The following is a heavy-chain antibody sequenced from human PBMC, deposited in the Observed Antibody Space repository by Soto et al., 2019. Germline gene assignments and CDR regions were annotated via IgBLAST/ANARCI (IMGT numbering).Heavy chain of an antibody. CDR2: INAGNGNT. D-gene: IGHD6-13*01. CDR1: GYTFTNYA. Sequence: ASVKVSCKASGYTFTNYAIHWVRQAPGQRLEWMGWINAGNGNTKYSQRFQGRVTVIRDTSASTAYMELSSLRSEDTALYYCAIGEIAAAADYWGQGTLVTVSS. V-gene: IGHV1-3*01. CDR3: AIGEIAAAADY. J-gene: IGHJ4*02.